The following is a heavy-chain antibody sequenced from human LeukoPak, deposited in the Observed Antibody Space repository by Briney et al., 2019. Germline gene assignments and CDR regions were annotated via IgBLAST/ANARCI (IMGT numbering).Heavy chain of an antibody. V-gene: IGHV4-59*08. CDR1: GGSISSYY. D-gene: IGHD6-19*01. CDR2: IFHSGST. CDR3: ARLEAVAGKSSGMDV. Sequence: SETPSLTCTVSGGSISSYYWSWIRQPPGKGLEWFGYIFHSGSTNYNPSLKSRVTISVDTSKNQLSLNLSFVTAADTAVYYCARLEAVAGKSSGMDVWGQGTTVTVSS. J-gene: IGHJ6*02.